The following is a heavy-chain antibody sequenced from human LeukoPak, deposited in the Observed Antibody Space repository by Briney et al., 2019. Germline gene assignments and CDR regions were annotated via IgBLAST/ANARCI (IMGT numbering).Heavy chain of an antibody. CDR1: GFTFSSND. CDR3: ARVAAAAGRPDY. Sequence: GGSLRLSCAASGFTFSSNDMHWVRQAPGKGLEWVAVISYDGSNKYYADSVKGRFTISRDNSKNTLYLQMNSLRAEDTAVYYCARVAAAAGRPDYWGQGTLVTVSS. D-gene: IGHD6-13*01. V-gene: IGHV3-30-3*01. CDR2: ISYDGSNK. J-gene: IGHJ4*02.